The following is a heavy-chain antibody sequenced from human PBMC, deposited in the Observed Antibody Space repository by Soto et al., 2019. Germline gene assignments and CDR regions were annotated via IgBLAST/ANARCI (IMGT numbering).Heavy chain of an antibody. CDR3: AGSGGDMTPVYFHY. CDR2: IIPILGIA. D-gene: IGHD4-17*01. CDR1: GGTFSSYT. Sequence: QVQLVQSGAEVKKPGSSVKVSCKASGGTFSSYTISWVRQAPGQGLEWMGRIIPILGIANYAQKFQGRVTIGADKSTSTAYMELSSLRTKDTAVYSGAGSGGDMTPVYFHYWGQGTLVTVSS. V-gene: IGHV1-69*02. J-gene: IGHJ4*02.